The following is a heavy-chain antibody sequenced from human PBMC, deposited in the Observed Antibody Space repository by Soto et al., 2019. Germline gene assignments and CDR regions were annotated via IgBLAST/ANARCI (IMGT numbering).Heavy chain of an antibody. V-gene: IGHV2-26*01. J-gene: IGHJ4*02. Sequence: SGPTLVNATETLTLTCTVSGFSLSNARMGVSWIRQPPGKALEWLAHIFSNDEKYYSTSLKSRLTISKDTAKSQVVLTMTKMEPVDTATYFCSRILVNKGYTQYRFDYSAQRTLVTVSS. D-gene: IGHD5-12*01. CDR3: SRILVNKGYTQYRFDY. CDR2: IFSNDEK. CDR1: GFSLSNARMG.